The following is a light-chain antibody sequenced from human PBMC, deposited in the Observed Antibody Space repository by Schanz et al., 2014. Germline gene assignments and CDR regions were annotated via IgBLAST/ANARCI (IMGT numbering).Light chain of an antibody. CDR1: QSVFNNY. J-gene: IGKJ3*01. CDR3: QQYGSSPGVT. CDR2: GAS. V-gene: IGKV3-20*01. Sequence: EIVLTQSPGTLSLSLGEGATLSCRASQSVFNNYLAWFQQKPGQAPRLLIFGASSRATGVPDRFSASGSGTDFTLTISSLEPEDFAVYYCQQYGSSPGVTFGPGTKVDIK.